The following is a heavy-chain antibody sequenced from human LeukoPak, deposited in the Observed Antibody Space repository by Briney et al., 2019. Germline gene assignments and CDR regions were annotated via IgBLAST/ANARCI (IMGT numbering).Heavy chain of an antibody. CDR1: GGSITVYY. J-gene: IGHJ4*02. Sequence: SETLSLTCTVSGGSITVYYWNWIRQSPGKGLEWIGSISYSGSTNYNPSLKSRVTISIDTSKNRFSLKVSSVIAVDTAMYYCARGGSRSYTSSTLDYWGQGTLVTVSS. D-gene: IGHD6-6*01. V-gene: IGHV4-59*12. CDR3: ARGGSRSYTSSTLDY. CDR2: ISYSGST.